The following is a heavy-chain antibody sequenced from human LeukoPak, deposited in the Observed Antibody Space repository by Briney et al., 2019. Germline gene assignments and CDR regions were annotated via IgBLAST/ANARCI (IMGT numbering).Heavy chain of an antibody. CDR3: ARNEGYCSSTSCDAYYFYMDV. CDR2: ISSASSYI. D-gene: IGHD2-2*01. V-gene: IGHV3-21*01. Sequence: PGGSLRLSCAASGFTFSEYSMNWVRQAPGKGLEWVSSISSASSYISYADSVKGRFTISRDNAKNSLYLQMNNLRAEDTAVYYCARNEGYCSSTSCDAYYFYMDVWGKGTTVTVSS. J-gene: IGHJ6*03. CDR1: GFTFSEYS.